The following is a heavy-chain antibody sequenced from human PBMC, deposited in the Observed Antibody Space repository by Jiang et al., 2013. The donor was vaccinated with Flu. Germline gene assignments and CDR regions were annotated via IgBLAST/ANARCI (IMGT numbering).Heavy chain of an antibody. CDR2: IYPGDSDT. D-gene: IGHD3-9*01. CDR1: GYSFTSYW. V-gene: IGHV5-51*01. J-gene: IGHJ4*02. Sequence: GAEVKKPGESLKISCKGSGYSFTSYWIGWVRQMPGKGLEWMGIIYPGDSDTRYSPSFQGQVTISADKSISTAYLQWSSLKASDTAMYYCARLSDYDILTGKRKCNNYFDYWGQGTLVTVSS. CDR3: ARLSDYDILTGKRKCNNYFDY.